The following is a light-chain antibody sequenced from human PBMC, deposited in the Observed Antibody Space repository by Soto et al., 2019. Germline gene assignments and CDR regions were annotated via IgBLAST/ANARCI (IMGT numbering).Light chain of an antibody. V-gene: IGKV3-15*01. Sequence: EIVMTQSPATLSVSPGERATLSCRASQSVDSDLAWYRQKPGQAPRLLIYGASFRAPGIPARFSGSGSGTEFTLTIDSLQSEDFAVYYCQQYYNWPPIAFGQGTRLEIK. CDR2: GAS. CDR3: QQYYNWPPIA. J-gene: IGKJ5*01. CDR1: QSVDSD.